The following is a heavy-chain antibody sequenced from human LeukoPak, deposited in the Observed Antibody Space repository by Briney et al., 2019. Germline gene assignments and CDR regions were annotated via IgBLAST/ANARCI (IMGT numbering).Heavy chain of an antibody. CDR2: ISHDGGNR. V-gene: IGHV3-33*03. Sequence: GRSLRLSCAASGFTFSSYGMHWVRQAPGKGLEWVASISHDGGNRQYAESIKGRLTISRDNVKNSLYLEINSLRADDTAMYYCAKDDSNNYYEYWGQGTLVTVSA. D-gene: IGHD2-15*01. CDR1: GFTFSSYG. CDR3: AKDDSNNYYEY. J-gene: IGHJ4*02.